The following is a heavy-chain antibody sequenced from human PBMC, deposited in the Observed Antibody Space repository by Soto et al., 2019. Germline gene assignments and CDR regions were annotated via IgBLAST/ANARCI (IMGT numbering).Heavy chain of an antibody. J-gene: IGHJ6*02. CDR1: GGSVSSGSYY. CDR3: ARGGSTVTKYYYYGMDV. V-gene: IGHV4-61*01. CDR2: IYYSGST. D-gene: IGHD4-17*01. Sequence: PWETLSLTCTVSGGSVSSGSYYWSWIRQPPGKGLEWIGYIYYSGSTNYNPSLKSRVTISVDTSKNQFSLKLSSVTAADTAVYYCARGGSTVTKYYYYGMDVWGQGTTVTVSS.